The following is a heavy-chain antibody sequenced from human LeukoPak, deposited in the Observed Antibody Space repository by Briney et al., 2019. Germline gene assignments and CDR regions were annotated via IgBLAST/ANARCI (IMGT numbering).Heavy chain of an antibody. J-gene: IGHJ5*02. D-gene: IGHD3-3*01. CDR3: ARNYYDFWSGYSRAWFDP. CDR2: IYYSGST. Sequence: SQTLSLTCTVSGGSISSGDYYWSWIRQPPGKGLEWIGYIYYSGSTYYNPSLKSRVTISVDTSKNQFSLKLSSVTAAGTAVYYCARNYYDFWSGYSRAWFDPWGQGTLVTVSS. V-gene: IGHV4-30-4*01. CDR1: GGSISSGDYY.